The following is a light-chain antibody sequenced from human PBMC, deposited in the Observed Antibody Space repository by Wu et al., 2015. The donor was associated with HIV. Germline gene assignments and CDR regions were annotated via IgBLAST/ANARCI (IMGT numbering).Light chain of an antibody. Sequence: DIQMTQSPSSLSASVGDRVTITCRASQSISNYLNWYQQKPGKAPTLLIYAASSLRSGVPSRFSGSGSGTDFTLTISSLQPEDFATYYCQQSYSTPGTFGQGTKLEIK. CDR2: AAS. CDR3: QQSYSTPGT. V-gene: IGKV1-39*01. CDR1: QSISNY. J-gene: IGKJ2*02.